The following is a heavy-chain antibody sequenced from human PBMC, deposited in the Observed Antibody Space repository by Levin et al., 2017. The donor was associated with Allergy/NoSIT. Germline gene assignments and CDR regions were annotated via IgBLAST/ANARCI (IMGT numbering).Heavy chain of an antibody. CDR2: INHSGST. Sequence: SETLSLTCAVYGGSFSGYYWSWIRQPPGKGLEWIGEINHSGSTNYNPSLKSRVTISVDTSKNQFSLKLSSVTAADTAVYYCARGGLMVYAITSPPGMDVWGQGTTVTVSS. D-gene: IGHD2-8*01. V-gene: IGHV4-34*01. J-gene: IGHJ6*02. CDR3: ARGGLMVYAITSPPGMDV. CDR1: GGSFSGYY.